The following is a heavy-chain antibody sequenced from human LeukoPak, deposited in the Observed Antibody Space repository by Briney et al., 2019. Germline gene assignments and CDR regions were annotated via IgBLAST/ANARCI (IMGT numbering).Heavy chain of an antibody. V-gene: IGHV3-7*01. CDR1: GFTISSSW. D-gene: IGHD5-18*01. CDR3: AKWRTGDSYGYEY. CDR2: IKKDGSEK. Sequence: GGSLRLSCAASGFTISSSWMSWVRQAPGKGLEWVANIKKDGSEKIYVDSVKGRFTISRDNAKESLYLQMNGLRAEDTAVYYCAKWRTGDSYGYEYWGQGTLVTVSS. J-gene: IGHJ4*02.